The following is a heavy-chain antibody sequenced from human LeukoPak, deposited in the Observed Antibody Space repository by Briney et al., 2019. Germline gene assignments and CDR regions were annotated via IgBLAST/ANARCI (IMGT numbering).Heavy chain of an antibody. CDR2: FDPEDGGT. CDR1: GYTLTELS. J-gene: IGHJ4*02. Sequence: ASVKVSCTVSGYTLTELSMHWVRQAPGKGLEWMGGFDPEDGGTIYAQKFQGRVTMTEDTSTDTAYMELSSLRSEDTAVYYCATDPRTDRCSSTSCYGGYWGQGTLVTVSS. D-gene: IGHD2-2*01. V-gene: IGHV1-24*01. CDR3: ATDPRTDRCSSTSCYGGY.